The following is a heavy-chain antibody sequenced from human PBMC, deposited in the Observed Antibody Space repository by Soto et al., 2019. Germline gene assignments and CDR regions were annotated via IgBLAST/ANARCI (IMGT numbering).Heavy chain of an antibody. Sequence: SETLSLTCTVSGGSISSYYWSWIRQPPGKGLEWIGYIYYSGSTNYNPSLKSRVTISVDTSKNQFSLKLSSVTAADTAVYYCARRGGRIAAAGNLNPITQNYYYMDVWGKGTTVTVSS. V-gene: IGHV4-59*08. J-gene: IGHJ6*03. CDR1: GGSISSYY. CDR3: ARRGGRIAAAGNLNPITQNYYYMDV. CDR2: IYYSGST. D-gene: IGHD6-13*01.